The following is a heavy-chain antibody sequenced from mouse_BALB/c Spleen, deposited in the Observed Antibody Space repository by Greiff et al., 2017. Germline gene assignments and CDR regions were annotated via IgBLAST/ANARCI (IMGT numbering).Heavy chain of an antibody. Sequence: GQLQQSGAELVKPGASVKLSCTASGFNIKDTYMHWVKQRPEQGLEWIGRIDPANGNTKYDPKFQGKATITADTSSNTAYLQLSSLTSEDTAVYYCARESITTATDWYFDVWGAGTTVTVSS. J-gene: IGHJ1*01. CDR3: ARESITTATDWYFDV. V-gene: IGHV14-3*02. CDR1: GFNIKDTY. CDR2: IDPANGNT. D-gene: IGHD1-2*01.